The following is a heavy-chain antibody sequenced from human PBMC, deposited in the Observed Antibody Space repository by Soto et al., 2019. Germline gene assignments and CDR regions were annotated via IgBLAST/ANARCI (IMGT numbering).Heavy chain of an antibody. D-gene: IGHD1-1*01. J-gene: IGHJ6*02. CDR3: ARDWRHNWDAGGYYYYAMDV. Sequence: PSETLSLTCTVSGGSISSGGYYSWIRQHPGKDLEWIGYIYYSGTTYYNPSLKSRVSISIDTSKNQFSLKLTSVTAADTAVYHCARDWRHNWDAGGYYYYAMDVWGQGTTVTVSS. CDR1: GGSISSGGYY. CDR2: IYYSGTT. V-gene: IGHV4-31*03.